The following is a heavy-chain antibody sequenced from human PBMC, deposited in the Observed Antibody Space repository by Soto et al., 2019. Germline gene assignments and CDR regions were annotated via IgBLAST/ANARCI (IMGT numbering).Heavy chain of an antibody. CDR3: ATEGGGTNSWYYYGMDV. D-gene: IGHD3-16*01. J-gene: IGHJ6*02. CDR1: GFTGTRNY. Sequence: PGGSLRLSCAASGFTGTRNYMSWVRQAPGKGLEWVSVIYNDGKTYYADSVKGRFTISRDNSKNTLYLQMNSLRAEDTAVYYCATEGGGTNSWYYYGMDVWGHGTTVTVSS. V-gene: IGHV3-66*01. CDR2: IYNDGKT.